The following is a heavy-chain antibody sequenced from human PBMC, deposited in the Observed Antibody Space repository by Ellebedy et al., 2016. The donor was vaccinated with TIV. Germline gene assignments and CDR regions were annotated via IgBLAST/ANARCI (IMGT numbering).Heavy chain of an antibody. CDR3: AKARGSSVIDYNYFGMDV. V-gene: IGHV3-23*01. CDR2: VSNTGSDT. D-gene: IGHD2-21*01. Sequence: GESLKISXVASGFTFNDFAVTWVRQAPGQGLEWVSSVSNTGSDTNYADSVKGRFTISRDNSGNTLYLQMNSLRAEDTAVYYCAKARGSSVIDYNYFGMDVWGQGTTVTVSS. CDR1: GFTFNDFA. J-gene: IGHJ6*02.